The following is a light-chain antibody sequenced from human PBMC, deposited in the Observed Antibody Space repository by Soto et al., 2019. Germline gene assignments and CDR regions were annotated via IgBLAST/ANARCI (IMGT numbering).Light chain of an antibody. Sequence: QSALTQPASVSGSPGQSITISCTGTGSDVGGYNYVSWYQQLPGKAPKLMICEVSNRPSGVSNRFSGSKSGNTASLTISGLQAEDEADYFCSSYTSSSTLVFGPGTKVTVL. V-gene: IGLV2-14*01. CDR1: GSDVGGYNY. J-gene: IGLJ1*01. CDR3: SSYTSSSTLV. CDR2: EVS.